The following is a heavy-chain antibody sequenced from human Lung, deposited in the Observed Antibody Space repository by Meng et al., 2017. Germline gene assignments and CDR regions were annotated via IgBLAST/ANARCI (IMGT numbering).Heavy chain of an antibody. CDR1: VGSFSGYQ. Sequence: QLQLQQWGAGELKTSETLSLTCAVYVGSFSGYQWNWIRQSPGKGLEWIGDINHRGRTNYNPSLKSRVTISVDTSKNQFSLKLSSVTAADTAVYYCARDQGGAGGYWGQGTLVTVSS. CDR3: ARDQGGAGGY. J-gene: IGHJ4*02. CDR2: INHRGRT. D-gene: IGHD2-15*01. V-gene: IGHV4-34*01.